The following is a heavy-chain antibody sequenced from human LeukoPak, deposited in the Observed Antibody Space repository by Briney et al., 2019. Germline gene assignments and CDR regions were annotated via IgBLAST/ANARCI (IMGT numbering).Heavy chain of an antibody. CDR3: ARGRGVPAAIRAIDY. CDR1: GGSISSYY. Sequence: SETLSLTCTVSGGSISSYYWSWIQQPPGKGLEWIGYIYYSGSTNYNPSLKSRVTISVDTSKNQFSLKLSSVTAADTAVYYCARGRGVPAAIRAIDYWGQGTLVTVSS. J-gene: IGHJ4*02. D-gene: IGHD2-2*02. V-gene: IGHV4-59*08. CDR2: IYYSGST.